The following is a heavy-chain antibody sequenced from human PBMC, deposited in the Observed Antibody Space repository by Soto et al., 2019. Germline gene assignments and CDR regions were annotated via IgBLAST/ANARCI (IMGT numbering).Heavy chain of an antibody. CDR3: ARHFVAVVMKGGGY. CDR1: GGSIDRSNYY. J-gene: IGHJ4*02. D-gene: IGHD3-22*01. Sequence: SETLSLTCTVSGGSIDRSNYYWDWIRQPPGKGLEWIGTTYYNGNAYYNPSLKSRVTMSVDTSKNQFSLKLISVTAADTAVYYCARHFVAVVMKGGGYWGQGTLVTVS. V-gene: IGHV4-39*01. CDR2: TYYNGNA.